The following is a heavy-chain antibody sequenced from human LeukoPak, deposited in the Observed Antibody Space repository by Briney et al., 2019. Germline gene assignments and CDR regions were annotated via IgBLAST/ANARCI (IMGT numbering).Heavy chain of an antibody. CDR2: IYHSGST. D-gene: IGHD3-10*01. V-gene: IGHV4-4*02. CDR1: GGSISSSNW. J-gene: IGHJ4*02. CDR3: ARQGSYYYGSGTYYNGHFDY. Sequence: SGTLSLTCAVSGGSISSSNWWSWVRQPPGKGLEWIGEIYHSGSTNYNPSLKSRVTISVDTAKNQFSLKLTSVTAADTAVYYCARQGSYYYGSGTYYNGHFDYWAQGTLVTVSS.